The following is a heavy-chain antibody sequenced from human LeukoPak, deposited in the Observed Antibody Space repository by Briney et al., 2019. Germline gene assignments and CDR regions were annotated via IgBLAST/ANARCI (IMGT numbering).Heavy chain of an antibody. Sequence: GGSLRLSCAASGFTFNNYVMRWVRQAPGKGLEWVAVMSIDGNIKLYADSVRGRFTISRDNSRNTLYLQLNSLRAEDTAVYYCTRDPIMGVPDYFDYWGQGTLVAVSS. CDR1: GFTFNNYV. J-gene: IGHJ4*02. CDR3: TRDPIMGVPDYFDY. D-gene: IGHD1-26*01. CDR2: MSIDGNIK. V-gene: IGHV3-30*03.